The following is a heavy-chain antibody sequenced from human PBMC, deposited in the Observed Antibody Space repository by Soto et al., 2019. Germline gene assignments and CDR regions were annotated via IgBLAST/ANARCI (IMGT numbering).Heavy chain of an antibody. CDR2: INHSGST. V-gene: IGHV4-34*01. CDR1: GGSFSGYY. CDR3: ARGRYCSSISCSRYYYYGMDV. D-gene: IGHD2-2*01. Sequence: SETLSLTCAVYGGSFSGYYWSWIRQPPGKGLEWIGEINHSGSTNYNPSLKSRVTISVDTSKNQFSLKLSSVTAADTAVYYCARGRYCSSISCSRYYYYGMDVWGQGTTVTVSS. J-gene: IGHJ6*02.